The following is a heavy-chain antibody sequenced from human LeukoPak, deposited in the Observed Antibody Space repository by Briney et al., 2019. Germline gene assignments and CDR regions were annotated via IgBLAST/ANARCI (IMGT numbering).Heavy chain of an antibody. CDR1: EFTFSTYW. V-gene: IGHV3-74*01. J-gene: IGHJ6*02. CDR3: ARNIADLYYYYGMDV. D-gene: IGHD5-12*01. Sequence: PGGSLRLSYEASEFTFSTYWMHWVRQVPGKGLVWVALINTDGSRTSYADSVKGRFTISRDNAKNTLYLQMNSLRGEDTSLYYCARNIADLYYYYGMDVSGQGTTVTVSS. CDR2: INTDGSRT.